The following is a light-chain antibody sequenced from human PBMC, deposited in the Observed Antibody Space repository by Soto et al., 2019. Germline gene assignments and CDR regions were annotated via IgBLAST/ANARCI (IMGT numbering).Light chain of an antibody. Sequence: QAVVTQEASLTVSPGGAVTLTFSSSTGAVTSGNYPNWLQQKPGQGPRALIYNTSNKHCWTPSRVSGSLLGGKAVLTLSGAQPEDEAEYSCLIYSGGAAVFGGGTQLTVL. CDR2: NTS. V-gene: IGLV7-43*01. J-gene: IGLJ7*01. CDR3: LIYSGGAAV. CDR1: TGAVTSGNY.